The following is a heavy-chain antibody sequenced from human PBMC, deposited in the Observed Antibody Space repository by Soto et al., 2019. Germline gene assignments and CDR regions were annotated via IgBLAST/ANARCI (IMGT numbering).Heavy chain of an antibody. J-gene: IGHJ5*02. CDR1: GGSISSSSYY. V-gene: IGHV4-39*01. CDR2: IYYSGST. CDR3: ARRNRSITIFGVVITNSPNWFDP. Sequence: PSETLSLTCTVSGGSISSSSYYWGWIRQPPGKGLEWIGSIYYSGSTYYNPSLKSRVTISVDTSKNQFSLKLSSVTAADTAVYYCARRNRSITIFGVVITNSPNWFDPSGQGTLVTVSS. D-gene: IGHD3-3*01.